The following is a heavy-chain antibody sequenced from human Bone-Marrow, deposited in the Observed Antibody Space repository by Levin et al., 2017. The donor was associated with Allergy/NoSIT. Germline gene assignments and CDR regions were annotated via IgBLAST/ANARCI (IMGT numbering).Heavy chain of an antibody. Sequence: GESLKISCAASGFTFSTYPMSWVRQAPGKGLEWVSTINASSDATYYADSVKGRFTISRDNSKNTLYLQMSGLRAEDTAVFYCAKDDGFKWEIREDFDYWGQGTLVTVSS. D-gene: IGHD1-26*01. J-gene: IGHJ4*02. V-gene: IGHV3-23*01. CDR1: GFTFSTYP. CDR3: AKDDGFKWEIREDFDY. CDR2: INASSDAT.